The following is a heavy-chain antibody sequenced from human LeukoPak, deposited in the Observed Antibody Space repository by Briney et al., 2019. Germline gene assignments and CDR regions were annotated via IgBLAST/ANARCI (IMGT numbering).Heavy chain of an antibody. D-gene: IGHD3-3*01. Sequence: PSETLSLTCAVYGGSFSGYYWSWIRQPPGKGLEWIGEINHSGSTNYNPSLKSRVTISVDTSKNQFSLKLSSVTAADTAVYYCARLGPYDFWSGYYLLGGWFDPWGQGTLVTVSS. J-gene: IGHJ5*02. CDR2: INHSGST. V-gene: IGHV4-34*01. CDR3: ARLGPYDFWSGYYLLGGWFDP. CDR1: GGSFSGYY.